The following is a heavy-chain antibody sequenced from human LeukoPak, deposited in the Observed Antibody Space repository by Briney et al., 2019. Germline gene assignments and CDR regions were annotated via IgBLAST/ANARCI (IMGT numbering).Heavy chain of an antibody. CDR2: ISGSGGST. CDR1: GFTFNSYA. Sequence: GGSLRLSCAASGFTFNSYAMSWVRQAPGKGLEWVSGISGSGGSTYFADSVKGRFTISRDNSKSTLYLQMNSLRAEDTAVYYCAKPESGRRGYWGQGTLVTVSS. CDR3: AKPESGRRGY. J-gene: IGHJ4*02. D-gene: IGHD1-26*01. V-gene: IGHV3-23*01.